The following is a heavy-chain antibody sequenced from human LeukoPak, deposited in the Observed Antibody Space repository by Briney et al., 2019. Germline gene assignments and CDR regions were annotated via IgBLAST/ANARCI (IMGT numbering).Heavy chain of an antibody. CDR1: GYTLTELS. CDR2: FDPEDGET. D-gene: IGHD1-7*01. Sequence: GASVKVSFKVSGYTLTELSMHWLRQAPGKGLEWMGGFDPEDGETIYAQKFQGRVTMTEDTSTDTAYMELSSLRSEDTAVYYCASLHIRNYYFDYWGQGTLVTVSS. CDR3: ASLHIRNYYFDY. J-gene: IGHJ4*02. V-gene: IGHV1-24*01.